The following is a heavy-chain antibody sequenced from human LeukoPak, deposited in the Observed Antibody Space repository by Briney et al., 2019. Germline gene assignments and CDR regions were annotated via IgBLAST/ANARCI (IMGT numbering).Heavy chain of an antibody. CDR1: GGSFSGYY. J-gene: IGHJ3*02. CDR2: INHSGST. D-gene: IGHD3-10*01. Sequence: SETLSLTCAVYGGSFSGYYWSWIRQPPGKGLEWIGEINHSGSTNYNPSLKSRVTISVDTSKNQFSLKLSSVTAADTAVYYCATSITMVRGAFDIWGQGIMVTVSS. CDR3: ATSITMVRGAFDI. V-gene: IGHV4-34*01.